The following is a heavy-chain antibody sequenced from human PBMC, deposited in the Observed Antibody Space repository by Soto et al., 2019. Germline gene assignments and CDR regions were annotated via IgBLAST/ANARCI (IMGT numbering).Heavy chain of an antibody. V-gene: IGHV1-18*01. Sequence: ASVKVSCKASGYTFTSYGISWVRQAPGQGLEWMGWISAYNGNTNYAQKLQGRVTMTTDTSTSTAYMELRSLRSGDTAVYYCARDGDTIFGVVTETDYWGKGTLITFSS. CDR1: GYTFTSYG. CDR2: ISAYNGNT. D-gene: IGHD3-3*01. CDR3: ARDGDTIFGVVTETDY. J-gene: IGHJ4*02.